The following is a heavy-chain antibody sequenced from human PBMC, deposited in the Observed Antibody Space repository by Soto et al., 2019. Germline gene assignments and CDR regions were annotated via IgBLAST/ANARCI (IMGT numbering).Heavy chain of an antibody. V-gene: IGHV4-31*03. CDR3: ARGASYWFDP. CDR1: GGSISSDNYY. CDR2: IYYGGST. Sequence: QVQLQESGPGLVKASQTLSLTCTVSGGSISSDNYYWNWIRQHPGKVLEWIGYIYYGGSTYYNPSLKSRLTISVDTSKNQFSLKLNSVTAADTAVYYCARGASYWFDPWGQGTLVTVSS. J-gene: IGHJ5*02.